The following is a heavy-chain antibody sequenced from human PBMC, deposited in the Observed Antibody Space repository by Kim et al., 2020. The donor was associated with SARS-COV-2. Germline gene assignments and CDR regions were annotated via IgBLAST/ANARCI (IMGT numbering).Heavy chain of an antibody. CDR1: GFTFRGYW. Sequence: GGSLRLSSATSGFTFRGYWMSWVRQAPGKGLEWVANIREDGDETHYVDSVRGRFTISRDNAKSILYLQMNSLKVEDTATYYCVPHRIASPGTWPWGQGTHVTVSS. CDR3: VPHRIASPGTWP. V-gene: IGHV3-7*01. J-gene: IGHJ4*02. CDR2: IREDGDET. D-gene: IGHD6-6*01.